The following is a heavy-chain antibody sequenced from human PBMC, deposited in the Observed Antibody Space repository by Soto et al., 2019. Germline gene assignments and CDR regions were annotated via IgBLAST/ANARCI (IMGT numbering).Heavy chain of an antibody. V-gene: IGHV4-4*07. CDR2: IYYNGNT. J-gene: IGHJ4*01. CDR1: GCSISSNY. CDR3: ARERAPEWLRYLDY. Sequence: SETLSLTCRVSGCSISSNYWSWIRLPAGKGLEWIGRIYYNGNTNYNPSLKSRVTMSVDTSKNQFSLNLSSVTAADTAMYYCARERAPEWLRYLDYWGLGTLVTVSS. D-gene: IGHD5-12*01.